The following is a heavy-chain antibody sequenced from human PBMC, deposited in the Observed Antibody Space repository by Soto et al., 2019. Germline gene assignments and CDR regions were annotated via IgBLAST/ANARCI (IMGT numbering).Heavy chain of an antibody. CDR1: GYTFTSYG. CDR3: ARDTSWFGELLFNAPSPNYYYGMDV. J-gene: IGHJ6*02. Sequence: ASVKVSCKASGYTFTSYGISWVRQAPGQGLEWMGWISAYNGNTNYAQKLQGRVTMTTDTSTSTAYMELRSLRSDDPAVYSCARDTSWFGELLFNAPSPNYYYGMDVWGQGTTVTVSS. V-gene: IGHV1-18*01. CDR2: ISAYNGNT. D-gene: IGHD3-10*01.